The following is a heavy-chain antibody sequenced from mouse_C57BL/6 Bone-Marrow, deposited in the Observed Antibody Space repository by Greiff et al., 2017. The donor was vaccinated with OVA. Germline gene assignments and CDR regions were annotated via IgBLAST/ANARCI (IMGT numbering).Heavy chain of an antibody. V-gene: IGHV5-17*01. CDR2: ISSGSSTI. D-gene: IGHD1-1*01. CDR1: GFTFSDYG. Sequence: EVKLMESGGGLVKPGGSLKLSCAASGFTFSDYGMHWVRQAPEKGLEWVAYISSGSSTIYYADTVKGRFTISRDNAENTLFLQMTSLRSEDTAMYYSARHFINDYIDYWGQGTTLTVSS. CDR3: ARHFINDYIDY. J-gene: IGHJ2*01.